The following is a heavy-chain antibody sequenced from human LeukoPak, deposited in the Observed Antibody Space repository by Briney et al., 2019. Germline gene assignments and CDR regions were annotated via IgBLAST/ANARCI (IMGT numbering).Heavy chain of an antibody. V-gene: IGHV3-21*01. Sequence: GGSLRLSCGVSGVSFSSYTMNWVHQAPGKGLEWVSGIYSGGSTYYADSVKGRFTISRDNAKNSLYLQMNSLRAEDTAVYYCAKDATAVIGTVYMDVWGKGTTVTISS. CDR1: GVSFSSYT. CDR2: IYSGGST. D-gene: IGHD4-11*01. J-gene: IGHJ6*03. CDR3: AKDATAVIGTVYMDV.